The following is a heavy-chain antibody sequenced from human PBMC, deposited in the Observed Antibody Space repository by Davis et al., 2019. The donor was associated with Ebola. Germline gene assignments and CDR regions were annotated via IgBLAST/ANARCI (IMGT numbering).Heavy chain of an antibody. CDR1: GFTVSSNY. CDR2: IYSAGTT. J-gene: IGHJ4*02. CDR3: ARQPLWFGQNYFEY. V-gene: IGHV3-53*01. D-gene: IGHD3-10*01. Sequence: PGGSLRLSCAVSGFTVSSNYMSWVRQAPGKGLEWVSVIYSAGTTYYADSVKGRFTISRDNSENMLYLQMNSLRAEDTAVYYCARQPLWFGQNYFEYWGRGTLVTVSS.